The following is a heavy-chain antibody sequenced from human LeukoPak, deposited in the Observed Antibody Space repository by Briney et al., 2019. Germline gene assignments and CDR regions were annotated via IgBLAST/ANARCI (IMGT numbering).Heavy chain of an antibody. J-gene: IGHJ4*02. V-gene: IGHV4-34*01. CDR1: GGSFSGYY. CDR3: ARSYNRVVLLYY. Sequence: SETLSLTCAVYGGSFSGYYWSWIRQPPGKGLEWIGEINHSGSTNYNPSLKSRVTISVDTSKNQFSLKLTSVTAADTAVYYCARSYNRVVLLYYWGQGTLVTVSS. D-gene: IGHD3-10*01. CDR2: INHSGST.